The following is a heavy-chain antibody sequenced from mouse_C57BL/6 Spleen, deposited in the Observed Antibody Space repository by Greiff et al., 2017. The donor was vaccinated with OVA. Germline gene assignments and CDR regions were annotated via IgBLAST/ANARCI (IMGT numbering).Heavy chain of an antibody. J-gene: IGHJ3*01. V-gene: IGHV1-69*01. D-gene: IGHD5-5*01. CDR2: IDPSDSYT. CDR3: ARGDYPWFDD. CDR1: GYTFTSYW. Sequence: VQLQQPGAELVMPGASVKLSCKASGYTFTSYWMPWVQQRPGQGLEWIGEIDPSDSYTNYNQKFKGKSTLTVDKSSSTAYMQLSSLTSEDSAVYYGARGDYPWFDDWGQGTLVTVSA.